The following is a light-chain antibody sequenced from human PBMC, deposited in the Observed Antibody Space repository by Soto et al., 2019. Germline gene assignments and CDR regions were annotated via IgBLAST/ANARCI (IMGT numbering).Light chain of an antibody. CDR3: QQRSNWIT. CDR1: QSVSSY. CDR2: DAS. J-gene: IGKJ5*01. Sequence: EIVLTQSPATLSLFPGERATLSCRASQSVSSYLAWYQQKPGQAPRLLLYDASNRATGIPARFSGGGSGTDFTLTISSLEPEDFAVYYCQQRSNWITFGQGTRLEIE. V-gene: IGKV3-11*01.